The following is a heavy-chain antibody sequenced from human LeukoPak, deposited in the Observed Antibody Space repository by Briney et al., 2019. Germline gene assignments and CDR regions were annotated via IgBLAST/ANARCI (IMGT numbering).Heavy chain of an antibody. CDR2: ISYDGSNK. CDR3: AKDPTITMIVVVMAPWGYFDY. D-gene: IGHD3-22*01. CDR1: GFTFSSYG. J-gene: IGHJ4*02. V-gene: IGHV3-30*18. Sequence: GGSLRLSCAASGFTFSSYGMHWVRQAPGKGLEWVAVISYDGSNKYYADSVKGRFTISRDNSKNTLYLQMNSLRAEDTAVYYCAKDPTITMIVVVMAPWGYFDYWGQGTLVTVSS.